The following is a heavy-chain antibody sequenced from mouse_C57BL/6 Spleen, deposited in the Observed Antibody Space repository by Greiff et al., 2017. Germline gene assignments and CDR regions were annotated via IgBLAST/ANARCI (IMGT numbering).Heavy chain of an antibody. Sequence: VHLVESGAELVRPGASVTLSCKASGYTFTDYEMHWVKQTPVHGLEWIGAIDPDTGGTAYNQKFKGKAILTADKSSSQAYMELRSLTSEDSAVYYCTRRNCYYSYYYAMDYWGQGTSGTVSS. V-gene: IGHV1-15*01. D-gene: IGHD2-3*01. CDR2: IDPDTGGT. J-gene: IGHJ4*01. CDR3: TRRNCYYSYYYAMDY. CDR1: GYTFTDYE.